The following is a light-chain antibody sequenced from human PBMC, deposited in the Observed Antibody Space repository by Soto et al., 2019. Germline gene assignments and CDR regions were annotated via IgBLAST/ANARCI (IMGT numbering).Light chain of an antibody. J-gene: IGKJ3*01. Sequence: EIVLTQSPATLSLSPGERATLSCRASQSFSTYLAWYQQKPGQAPRLLIYDASNRAAGIPARFSGSGSGTDFTLPINSLEPEDCAVYYSQPPGSFGPGTKVDIK. CDR2: DAS. CDR3: QPPGS. CDR1: QSFSTY. V-gene: IGKV3-11*01.